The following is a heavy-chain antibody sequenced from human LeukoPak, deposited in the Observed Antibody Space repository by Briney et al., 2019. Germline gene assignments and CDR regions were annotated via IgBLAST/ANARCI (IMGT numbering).Heavy chain of an antibody. V-gene: IGHV3-23*01. D-gene: IGHD3-10*01. J-gene: IGHJ4*02. CDR1: GFTFSSYA. Sequence: GGSLRLSCAASGFTFSSYAMSWVRQAPGKGLEWVSAISGSGGSTYYADSVKGRFTISRDNSKNTLYLQMNSLKTEDTAVYYCTTDISAYGSGSKFDYWGQGTLVTVSS. CDR2: ISGSGGST. CDR3: TTDISAYGSGSKFDY.